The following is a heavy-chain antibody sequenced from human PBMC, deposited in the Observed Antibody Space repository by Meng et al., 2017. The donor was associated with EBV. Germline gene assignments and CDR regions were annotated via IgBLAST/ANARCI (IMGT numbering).Heavy chain of an antibody. V-gene: IGHV1-69*01. Sequence: QLQLVASAAEVKKPGSSVKVSCKTSGGPFRYYAISWVRQAPGQGLEWLGGFLPRLGAPNYAQKFHGRVKITADESTSTHYMDLSSLRSEDTAIYYCASESGRGYTPDYWGQGTLVTVSS. CDR2: FLPRLGAP. CDR3: ASESGRGYTPDY. J-gene: IGHJ4*02. D-gene: IGHD3-10*01. CDR1: GGPFRYYA.